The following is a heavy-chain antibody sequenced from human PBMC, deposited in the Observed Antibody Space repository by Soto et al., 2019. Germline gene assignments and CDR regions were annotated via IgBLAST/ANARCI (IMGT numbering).Heavy chain of an antibody. CDR3: AREKWGDQGGSDWFDP. V-gene: IGHV4-4*07. J-gene: IGHJ5*02. D-gene: IGHD2-2*01. CDR1: GGSISSYD. CDR2: IYTRGST. Sequence: PSETLSLTCTVSGGSISSYDWSWLRQPAGKGLEWIGRIYTRGSTNYNPSLKSRVTMSVDTSKNQFSLKLSSVTAADTAVYYCAREKWGDQGGSDWFDPWGQGTLVTVSS.